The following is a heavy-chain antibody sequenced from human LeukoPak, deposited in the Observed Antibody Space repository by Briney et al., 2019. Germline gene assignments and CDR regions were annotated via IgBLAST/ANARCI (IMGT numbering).Heavy chain of an antibody. CDR2: IYYSGST. CDR3: AREFWSGSYSDK. Sequence: PSETLSLTCPVSGDSISSGNYYWTWIRQPPGKGLEWIGYIYYSGSTFYNPSLKSRVTISVDTSKNEFSLKLSSVTAADTAVYYCAREFWSGSYSDKWGQGTLVTVSS. J-gene: IGHJ4*02. D-gene: IGHD3-3*01. CDR1: GDSISSGNYY. V-gene: IGHV4-30-4*01.